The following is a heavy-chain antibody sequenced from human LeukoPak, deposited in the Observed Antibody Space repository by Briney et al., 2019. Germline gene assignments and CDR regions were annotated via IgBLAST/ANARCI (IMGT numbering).Heavy chain of an antibody. V-gene: IGHV3-7*01. CDR1: GFTFSSYS. CDR2: IKQDGTEK. J-gene: IGHJ4*02. Sequence: GGSLRLSCAASGFTFSSYSMSWVRQAPGKGLEWVANIKQDGTEKYYVDSVKGRFSISRDNAKNSLYLQMNSLRVEDTALYYCARRAPSHDFDDWGQGTLVTVSS. CDR3: ARRAPSHDFDD.